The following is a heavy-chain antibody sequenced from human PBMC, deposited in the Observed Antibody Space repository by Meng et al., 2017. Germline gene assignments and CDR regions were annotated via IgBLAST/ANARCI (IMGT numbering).Heavy chain of an antibody. V-gene: IGHV3-20*04. Sequence: GESLKISCAASGFTFDDYGMSWVRQAPGKGLEWVSGINWNGGSTGYADSVKGRFTISRDNAKNSLYLQMNSLRAEDTAVYYCARERRGGNSVDYWGQGTLVTVSS. J-gene: IGHJ4*02. CDR3: ARERRGGNSVDY. D-gene: IGHD4-23*01. CDR2: INWNGGST. CDR1: GFTFDDYG.